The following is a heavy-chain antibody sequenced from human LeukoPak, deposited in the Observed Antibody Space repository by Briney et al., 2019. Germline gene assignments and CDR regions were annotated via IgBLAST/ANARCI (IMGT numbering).Heavy chain of an antibody. CDR2: INHSGST. CDR1: GGSFSGYY. Sequence: SETLSLTCAVYGGSFSGYYWSWIRQPPGKGLEWIGEINHSGSTNYNPSLKSRVTISVDTSKNQFSLKLSSVTAADTAVYYCARDPTSSYDSSGYFLDYWGQGTLVTVSS. D-gene: IGHD3-22*01. CDR3: ARDPTSSYDSSGYFLDY. J-gene: IGHJ4*02. V-gene: IGHV4-34*01.